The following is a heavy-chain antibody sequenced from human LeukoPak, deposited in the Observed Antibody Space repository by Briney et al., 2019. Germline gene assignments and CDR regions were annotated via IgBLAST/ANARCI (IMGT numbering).Heavy chain of an antibody. D-gene: IGHD3-10*01. CDR3: ARGDYGSGSYPNWFDP. CDR1: GGSISSSNW. J-gene: IGHJ5*02. CDR2: IYHSGST. V-gene: IGHV4-4*02. Sequence: SETLSLTCAVSGGSISSSNWWSWVRQPPGKGLEWIGEIYHSGSTNYNPSLKSRVTISVDKSKNQFSLKLSSVTAADTAVYYCARGDYGSGSYPNWFDPWGQGTLVTVSS.